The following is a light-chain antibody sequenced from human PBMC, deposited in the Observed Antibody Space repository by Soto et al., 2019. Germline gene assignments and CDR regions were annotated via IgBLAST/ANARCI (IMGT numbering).Light chain of an antibody. CDR2: DAS. CDR3: QQYDKYST. CDR1: QSISRW. V-gene: IGKV1-5*01. Sequence: DIQMTQSPSTLSASVGDRVTITCRASQSISRWLAWYQQKPGKAPKALIYDASTLRSGVPSRFSGGGSGTEFTLTISSLQPDDFATYFCQQYDKYSTFGHGTKVDIK. J-gene: IGKJ1*01.